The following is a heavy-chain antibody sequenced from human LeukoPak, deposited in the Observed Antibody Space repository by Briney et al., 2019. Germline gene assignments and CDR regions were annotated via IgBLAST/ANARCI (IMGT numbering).Heavy chain of an antibody. CDR1: GHSISRGDSY. V-gene: IGHV4-39*01. D-gene: IGHD2-21*01. CDR2: IYYVGSP. Sequence: SETLSLTCSVSGHSISRGDSYWGWIRQYPGKGLEWLGSIYYVGSPYNNPSLNSRRVTMSVDTSKNQFSLKLTSVTAADTAVYFCARFPIAKRAMDVWGQGATVTVSS. J-gene: IGHJ6*02. CDR3: ARFPIAKRAMDV.